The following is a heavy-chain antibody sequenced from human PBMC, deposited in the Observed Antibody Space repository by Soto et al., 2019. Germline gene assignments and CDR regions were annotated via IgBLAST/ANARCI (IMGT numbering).Heavy chain of an antibody. Sequence: EVQLVESGGGLVQPGGSLRLSCAASGFTFSSHDMHWVRQATGIGLEWVSAIGTGGDTYYPDSVKGRFTISRENAKNSLYLQMNNLRAGDTAVYYRTRGYYYGMDVWGQGTTVTVSS. V-gene: IGHV3-13*01. CDR3: TRGYYYGMDV. CDR2: IGTGGDT. CDR1: GFTFSSHD. J-gene: IGHJ6*02.